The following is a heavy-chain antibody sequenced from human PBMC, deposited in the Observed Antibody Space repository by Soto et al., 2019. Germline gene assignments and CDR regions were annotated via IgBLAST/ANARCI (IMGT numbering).Heavy chain of an antibody. CDR3: ARDSSSSYYYFDS. V-gene: IGHV3-48*02. D-gene: IGHD3-22*01. Sequence: EVQLVESGGGLLQPGGSLRLSCAASEFTFSWFGMNWVRQAPGKGLEWVSYISSGSNTINYAESVRGRFTISRDNAKNSLYLQMNSLRDDDTAVYYCARDSSSSYYYFDSWGQGTLVTVSS. J-gene: IGHJ4*02. CDR2: ISSGSNTI. CDR1: EFTFSWFG.